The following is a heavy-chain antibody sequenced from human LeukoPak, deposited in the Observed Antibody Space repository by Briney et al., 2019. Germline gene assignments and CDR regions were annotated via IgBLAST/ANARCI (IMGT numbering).Heavy chain of an antibody. J-gene: IGHJ6*02. CDR3: AKGCSSTSCYYSYYGMDV. CDR1: GFTFDDYA. Sequence: PGGSLRLSCAASGFTFDDYAMHWVRQAPGKGLEWVSGISWNSGSIGYADSVKGRFTISRDNAKNSLYLQMNSLRAEGTALYYCAKGCSSTSCYYSYYGMDVWGQGTTVTVSS. V-gene: IGHV3-9*01. D-gene: IGHD2-2*01. CDR2: ISWNSGSI.